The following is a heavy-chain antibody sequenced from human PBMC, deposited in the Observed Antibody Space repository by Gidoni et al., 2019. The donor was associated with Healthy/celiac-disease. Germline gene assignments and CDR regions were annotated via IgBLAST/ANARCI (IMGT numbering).Heavy chain of an antibody. D-gene: IGHD6-19*01. CDR3: ARNTHSSGWYGDYYYGMDV. CDR1: GYTFTSYA. Sequence: QVQLVQSGAEVKKPGASVKVSCKASGYTFTSYAMHWVRQAPGQRLEWMGWINAGNGNTKYSQKFQGRVTITRDTSASTAYMELSSLRSEDTAVYYCARNTHSSGWYGDYYYGMDVWGQGTTVTVSS. J-gene: IGHJ6*02. CDR2: INAGNGNT. V-gene: IGHV1-3*01.